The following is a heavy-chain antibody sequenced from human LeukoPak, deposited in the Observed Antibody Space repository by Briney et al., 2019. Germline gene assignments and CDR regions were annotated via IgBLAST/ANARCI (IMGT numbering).Heavy chain of an antibody. CDR2: ISGSGGST. D-gene: IGHD5-12*01. CDR3: ATGWAPEHSGYDFSDY. J-gene: IGHJ4*02. CDR1: GFPYSNYA. V-gene: IGHV3-23*01. Sequence: GGSLRLSCAASGFPYSNYAITWVRQAPGKGLEWVSHISGSGGSTYYADSVKGRFTISRDNSKNTLYLQMNSLRAEDTAVYYCATGWAPEHSGYDFSDYWGRGTLVTVSS.